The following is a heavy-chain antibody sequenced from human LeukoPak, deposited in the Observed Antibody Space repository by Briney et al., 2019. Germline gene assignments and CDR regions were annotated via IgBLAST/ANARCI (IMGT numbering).Heavy chain of an antibody. CDR1: GYTFTSYD. CDR2: ISAYNGNT. D-gene: IGHD3-3*01. V-gene: IGHV1-18*01. Sequence: ASVKVSCKASGYTFTSYDISWVRQAPGQGLEWMGWISAYNGNTNYAQKLQGRVTMTTDTSTSTAYMELRSLRSDDTAVYYCASVYYDFWSGYPYYFDYWGQGTLVTVSS. J-gene: IGHJ4*02. CDR3: ASVYYDFWSGYPYYFDY.